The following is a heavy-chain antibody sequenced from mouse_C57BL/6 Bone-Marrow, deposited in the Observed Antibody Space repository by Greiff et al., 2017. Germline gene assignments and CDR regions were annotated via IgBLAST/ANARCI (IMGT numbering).Heavy chain of an antibody. CDR3: ARKGMVTTVVWYFDV. Sequence: QVQLQQPGAELVMPGASVKLSCKASGYTFTSYWMHWVKQRPGQGLEWIGEIDPSDSYTNYNQKFKGKSTLTVDKSSSTAYMQLSSLTSEDSAVYYCARKGMVTTVVWYFDVWGTGTTVTVSS. V-gene: IGHV1-69*01. J-gene: IGHJ1*03. CDR2: IDPSDSYT. CDR1: GYTFTSYW. D-gene: IGHD2-2*01.